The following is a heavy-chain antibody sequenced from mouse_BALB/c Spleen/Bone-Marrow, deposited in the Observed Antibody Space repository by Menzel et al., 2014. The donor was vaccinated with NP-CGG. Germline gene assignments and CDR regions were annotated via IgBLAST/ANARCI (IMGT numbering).Heavy chain of an antibody. Sequence: EVQLQQSGPELVKPGASVKMSCKASGYTFTSYVMHWVKQKPGQGLEWIGYINPYNDGTKYNEKFKGKATLTSDKSSSTAYMGLSSLTSEYSAVYYCARRGFDEGYYAMDYWGQGTSVTVSS. V-gene: IGHV1-14*01. CDR1: GYTFTSYV. CDR3: ARRGFDEGYYAMDY. J-gene: IGHJ4*01. CDR2: INPYNDGT.